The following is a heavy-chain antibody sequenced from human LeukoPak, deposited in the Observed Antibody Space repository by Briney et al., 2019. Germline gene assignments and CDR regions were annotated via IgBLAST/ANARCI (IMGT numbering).Heavy chain of an antibody. CDR3: ARDQSSSSMTFDY. CDR2: IWYDGSNK. CDR1: GFTVSSNY. D-gene: IGHD6-6*01. J-gene: IGHJ4*02. V-gene: IGHV3-33*08. Sequence: GGSLRLSCAASGFTVSSNYMSWVRQAPGKGLEWVAVIWYDGSNKYYADSVKGRFTISRDNSKNTLYLQMNSLRAEDTAVYYCARDQSSSSMTFDYWGQGTLVTVSS.